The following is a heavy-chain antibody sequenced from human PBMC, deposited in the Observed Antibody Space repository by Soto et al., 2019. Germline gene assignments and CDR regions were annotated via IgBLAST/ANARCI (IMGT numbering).Heavy chain of an antibody. CDR2: IYYSGST. Sequence: SETLSLTCTVSGGSISSGGYYWSWIRQHPGKGLEWIGYIYYSGSTYYNPSLKSRVTISVDTSKNQFSLKLSSVTAADMAVYFCARAWGEGGYSYGYVPWGQGTLVTVS. V-gene: IGHV4-31*03. CDR3: ARAWGEGGYSYGYVP. D-gene: IGHD5-18*01. CDR1: GGSISSGGYY. J-gene: IGHJ5*02.